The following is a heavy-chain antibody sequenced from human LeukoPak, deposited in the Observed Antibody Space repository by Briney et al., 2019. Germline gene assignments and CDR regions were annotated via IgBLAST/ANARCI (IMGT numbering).Heavy chain of an antibody. CDR3: ARGRVAAKVYYYYYYMDV. J-gene: IGHJ6*03. V-gene: IGHV1-24*01. CDR1: GYTLTELS. Sequence: ASVKVSCKVSGYTLTELSMHWVRQAPGKGLEWMGGFDPEDGETIYAQKFQGRVTMTEDTSTDTAYMELSSLRSEDTAVYYCARGRVAAKVYYYYYYMDVWGKGTTVTVSS. CDR2: FDPEDGET. D-gene: IGHD6-25*01.